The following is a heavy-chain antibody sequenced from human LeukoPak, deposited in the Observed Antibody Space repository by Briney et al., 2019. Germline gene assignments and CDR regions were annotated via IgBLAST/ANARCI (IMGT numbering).Heavy chain of an antibody. J-gene: IGHJ3*02. CDR3: ARLDEHYYDSSGYYYEVVDI. D-gene: IGHD3-22*01. V-gene: IGHV4-59*08. CDR1: GGSISSYY. CDR2: IYYSGST. Sequence: PSETLSLTCTVSGGSISSYYWSWIRQPPGKGLEWIGYIYYSGSTNYNPSLKSRVTISVDTSKNQFSLKLSSVTAADTAVYYCARLDEHYYDSSGYYYEVVDIWGQGTMVTVSS.